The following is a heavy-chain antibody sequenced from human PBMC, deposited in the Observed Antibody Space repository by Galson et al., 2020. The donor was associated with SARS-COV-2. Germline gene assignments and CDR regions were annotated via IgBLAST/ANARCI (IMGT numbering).Heavy chain of an antibody. V-gene: IGHV4-61*09. CDR2: IYASGRT. J-gene: IGHJ4*02. CDR1: GGSISSGSYY. Sequence: SETLSLTCTVSGGSISSGSYYWSWIRQPAGKGLEWTGHIYASGRTNYNPSLTSRVTISVDTSKNQFSLKLSSVTAADTAVYYCARHFSGYYDYWGQGTLVTVSS. D-gene: IGHD3-22*01. CDR3: ARHFSGYYDY.